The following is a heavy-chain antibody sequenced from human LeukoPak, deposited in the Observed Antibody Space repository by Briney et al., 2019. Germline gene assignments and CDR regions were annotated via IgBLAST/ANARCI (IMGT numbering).Heavy chain of an antibody. CDR2: INHSGST. J-gene: IGHJ6*02. CDR1: GGSFSGYY. Sequence: SETPSLTCAVYGGSFSGYYWSWIRQPPGKGLERIGEINHSGSTNYNPSLKSRVTISVGTSKNQFSLKLSSVTAADTAVYYCASRPAYYYYYYGMDVWGQGTTVTVSS. D-gene: IGHD2-2*01. V-gene: IGHV4-34*01. CDR3: ASRPAYYYYYYGMDV.